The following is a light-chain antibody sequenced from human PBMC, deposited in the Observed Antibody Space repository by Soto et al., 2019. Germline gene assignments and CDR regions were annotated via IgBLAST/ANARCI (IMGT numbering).Light chain of an antibody. J-gene: IGKJ3*01. Sequence: EIVLTQSPATLSLSPGERATLSCRASQSLNSGDLAWYQQKPGQAPRLLIYDTSNRATGIPARFSGSGSGTAFPLTISSLEPEDSGFYYCQVRFSWPPFAFGPGTKVHIK. CDR3: QVRFSWPPFA. V-gene: IGKV3-11*01. CDR1: QSLNSGD. CDR2: DTS.